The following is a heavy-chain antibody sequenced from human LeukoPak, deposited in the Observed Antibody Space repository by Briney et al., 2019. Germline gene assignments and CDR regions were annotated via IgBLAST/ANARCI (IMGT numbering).Heavy chain of an antibody. V-gene: IGHV4-59*01. D-gene: IGHD6-13*01. CDR2: VYYSGST. CDR1: GGSISSYY. CDR3: ARDGYRSSWYWFDP. Sequence: SETLSLTCNVSGGSISSYYWTWIRQPPGKGLEWIGYVYYSGSTKYNPSLKSRVTISVDTSKNQFSLKLSSVTAADTAVYYCARDGYRSSWYWFDPWGQGTLVTVSS. J-gene: IGHJ5*02.